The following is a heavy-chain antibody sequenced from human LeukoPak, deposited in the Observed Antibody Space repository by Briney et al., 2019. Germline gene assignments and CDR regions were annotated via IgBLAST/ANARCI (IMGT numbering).Heavy chain of an antibody. CDR1: GGSFSGYY. CDR3: ARWLGYYYYGMDV. D-gene: IGHD5-12*01. V-gene: IGHV4-34*01. CDR2: INHSGST. Sequence: PSETLSLTCAVYGGSFSGYYWSWIRQPPGKGLEWIGEINHSGSTNYNPSLKSRVTISVDTSKNQFSLKLSSVTAADTAVYYCARWLGYYYYGMDVWGQGTTVTDSS. J-gene: IGHJ6*02.